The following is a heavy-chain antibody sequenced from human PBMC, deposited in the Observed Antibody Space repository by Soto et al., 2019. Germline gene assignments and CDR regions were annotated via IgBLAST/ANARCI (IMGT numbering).Heavy chain of an antibody. Sequence: GASVKVSCKASGFTFTSSAMQWVRQARGQRLEWIGWIAVGSGNTNYAQKFQERVTITRDMSTSTAYMELSSLRSEDTAVYYCAVSYGSGSYYNNPIDPWGQGTLVTVSS. CDR1: GFTFTSSA. CDR3: AVSYGSGSYYNNPIDP. D-gene: IGHD3-10*01. V-gene: IGHV1-58*02. CDR2: IAVGSGNT. J-gene: IGHJ5*02.